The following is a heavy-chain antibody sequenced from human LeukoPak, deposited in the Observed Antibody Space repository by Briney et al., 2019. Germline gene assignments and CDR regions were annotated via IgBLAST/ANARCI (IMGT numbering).Heavy chain of an antibody. J-gene: IGHJ6*03. CDR2: IIPIFRTP. CDR3: ARVDRYYFYLDV. Sequence: SVKVSCQASGGTSSTYTITWVRQAPGQGLEWMGGIIPIFRTPNYAQKFQGRVTITTDESTSTAYMELSSLKSEDTAIYYCARVDRYYFYLDVWGKGTTVTVSS. CDR1: GGTSSTYT. V-gene: IGHV1-69*05.